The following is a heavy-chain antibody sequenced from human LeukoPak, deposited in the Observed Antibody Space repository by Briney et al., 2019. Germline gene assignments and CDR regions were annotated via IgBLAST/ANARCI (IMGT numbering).Heavy chain of an antibody. Sequence: GESLKISCKGSGYSFTSYWSGWVRQMPGKGLEWMGIIYPGDSDTRYSPSFQGQVTISAEKSTSTAYLQWSSLKASDTALYYCASRTKGMATAGFDYWGQGTLVTVSS. CDR1: GYSFTSYW. V-gene: IGHV5-51*01. D-gene: IGHD5-24*01. CDR3: ASRTKGMATAGFDY. J-gene: IGHJ4*02. CDR2: IYPGDSDT.